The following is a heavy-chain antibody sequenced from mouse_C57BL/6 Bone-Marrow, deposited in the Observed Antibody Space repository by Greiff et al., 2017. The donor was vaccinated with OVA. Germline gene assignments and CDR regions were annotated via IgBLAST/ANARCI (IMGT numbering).Heavy chain of an antibody. CDR2: IDPANGDT. D-gene: IGHD1-1*01. CDR3: TTYYYGSSLAWFAY. CDR1: GFNIKDDY. V-gene: IGHV14-4*01. J-gene: IGHJ3*01. Sequence: VQLQQSGAELVRPGASVKLSCTASGFNIKDDYMHWVKQRPEQGLEWIGWIDPANGDTEYDSTFQGKATINADPSSNTAYRQLSNLTSEDTAVYYCTTYYYGSSLAWFAYWGQGTLVTVSA.